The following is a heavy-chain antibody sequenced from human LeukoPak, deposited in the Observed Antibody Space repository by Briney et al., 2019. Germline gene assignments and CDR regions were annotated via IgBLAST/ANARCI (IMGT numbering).Heavy chain of an antibody. CDR2: IKQDGSEK. Sequence: GGSLRLSCAVSGFTFSSYWMSWVRQAPGRGLEWVANIKQDGSEKYYVDSVKGRFTISRDNTKNSLYLQMNSLRAEDTAVYCCASIVEEFGELLYDYWGQGTLVTVSS. J-gene: IGHJ4*02. V-gene: IGHV3-7*01. CDR1: GFTFSSYW. CDR3: ASIVEEFGELLYDY. D-gene: IGHD3-10*01.